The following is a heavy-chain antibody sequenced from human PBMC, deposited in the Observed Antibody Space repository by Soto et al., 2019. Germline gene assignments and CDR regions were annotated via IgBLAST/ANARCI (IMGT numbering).Heavy chain of an antibody. CDR1: GFSFASFA. CDR2: ISGSDGKT. D-gene: IGHD3-3*01. V-gene: IGHV3-23*01. CDR3: AKWSYFDY. J-gene: IGHJ4*02. Sequence: PGGSLRLSCTTSGFSFASFAMTWARQAPGKGLEWVATISGSDGKTYYADSVKGRFSISRDTSRNTLYLQMNSLRADDTAIYYCAKWSYFDYWGQGTRVTVSS.